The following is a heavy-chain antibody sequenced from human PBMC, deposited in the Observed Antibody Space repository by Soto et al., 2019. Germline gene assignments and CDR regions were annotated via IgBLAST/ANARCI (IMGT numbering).Heavy chain of an antibody. J-gene: IGHJ4*02. V-gene: IGHV3-23*01. CDR2: ISVIGGST. CDR1: EFTFSTYA. CDR3: ATAGFRGQICSWSRECFDD. D-gene: IGHD3-10*02. Sequence: GGSLRLSCVASEFTFSTYAMSWVRQAPGKGLEWVSSISVIGGSTDYADSVKGRFTISRDNSENTLYLDMNSLRAEDTAVYYCATAGFRGQICSWSRECFDDWGQGTMVTVSS.